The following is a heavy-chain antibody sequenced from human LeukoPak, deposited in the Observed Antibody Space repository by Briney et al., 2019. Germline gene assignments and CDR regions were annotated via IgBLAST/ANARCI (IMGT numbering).Heavy chain of an antibody. CDR3: AKENWAYNWKYDSSASGIKY. CDR1: GYTFTGYY. V-gene: IGHV1-2*02. D-gene: IGHD3-22*01. J-gene: IGHJ4*02. Sequence: GASVKVSCKASGYTFTGYYMHWVRQAPGQGLEWMGWINPNSGGTNYAQKFQGRVTMTRDTSISTAYMELSRLRSDDTDVSYCAKENWAYNWKYDSSASGIKYWGQGTLVTVSS. CDR2: INPNSGGT.